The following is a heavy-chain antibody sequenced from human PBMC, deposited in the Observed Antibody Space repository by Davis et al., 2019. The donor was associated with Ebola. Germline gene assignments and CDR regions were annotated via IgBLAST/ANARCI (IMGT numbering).Heavy chain of an antibody. CDR1: GFTFSSYA. J-gene: IGHJ4*02. D-gene: IGHD2-2*01. V-gene: IGHV3-23*01. Sequence: GESLKISCVASGFTFSSYAMSWVRQAPGKGLEWVSTISASGGSTYYADSVKGRFTISRDNSKNTLFLQMNSLRAEDSAIYYCAKEGIVVVPAALFVSWGQGTLVTVSS. CDR3: AKEGIVVVPAALFVS. CDR2: ISASGGST.